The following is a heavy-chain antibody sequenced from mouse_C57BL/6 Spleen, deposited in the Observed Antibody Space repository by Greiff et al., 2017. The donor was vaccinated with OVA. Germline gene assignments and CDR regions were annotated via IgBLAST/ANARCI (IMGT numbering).Heavy chain of an antibody. V-gene: IGHV1-4*01. CDR1: GYTFTSYT. CDR2: INPSSGYT. Sequence: QVQLQQSGAELARPGASVKMSCKASGYTFTSYTMHWVQQRPGQGLEWIGYINPSSGYTKYNQKFKDKATLTADKSSSTAYLQLSSLTSEDSAVYYCAEGTGTFAYWGQGTLVTVSA. CDR3: AEGTGTFAY. J-gene: IGHJ3*01. D-gene: IGHD4-1*01.